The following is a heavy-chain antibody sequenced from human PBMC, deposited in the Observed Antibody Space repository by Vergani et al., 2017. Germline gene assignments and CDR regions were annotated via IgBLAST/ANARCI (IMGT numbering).Heavy chain of an antibody. Sequence: QVQLQESGPGLVKPSETLSLTCTVSGGSISSYYWSWIRQPPGKGLEWIGYIYYSGTTYYNPSLESRLTISLDTSENHLSLKLTSVTDADTAVYYCARQKDYYMDVWGKGTTVTVS. J-gene: IGHJ6*03. V-gene: IGHV4-59*08. CDR2: IYYSGTT. CDR1: GGSISSYY. CDR3: ARQKDYYMDV.